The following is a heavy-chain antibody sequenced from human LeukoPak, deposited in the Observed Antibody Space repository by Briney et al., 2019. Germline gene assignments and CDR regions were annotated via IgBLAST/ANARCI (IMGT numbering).Heavy chain of an antibody. Sequence: AESLQISCKGSGYSFITYQIGWVRQMPGKGVEGMGIIYPSNSDIRYSPSFQGRVTMSVDKSIRTAHLQWSTLRTADTAMYYCAIHRDSSGYPAVFDIWGEGTMVTVSS. D-gene: IGHD3-22*01. CDR2: IYPSNSDI. CDR1: GYSFITYQ. CDR3: AIHRDSSGYPAVFDI. J-gene: IGHJ3*02. V-gene: IGHV5-51*01.